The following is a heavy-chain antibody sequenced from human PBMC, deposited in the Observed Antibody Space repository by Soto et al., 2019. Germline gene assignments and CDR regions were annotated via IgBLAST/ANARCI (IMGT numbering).Heavy chain of an antibody. V-gene: IGHV4-39*01. CDR1: RGSISSGSYY. CDR3: GGQSSNSLYRWFDP. J-gene: IGHJ5*02. Sequence: PSETLSLTCTVXRGSISSGSYYWGWIRQPPGKGLEWIGSIYYSGGTYYNPSLESRVTLSVDTSKNQFSLHLSSVTAAHTAVYYFGGQSSNSLYRWFDPWGQGTLVTVSS. CDR2: IYYSGGT. D-gene: IGHD6-13*01.